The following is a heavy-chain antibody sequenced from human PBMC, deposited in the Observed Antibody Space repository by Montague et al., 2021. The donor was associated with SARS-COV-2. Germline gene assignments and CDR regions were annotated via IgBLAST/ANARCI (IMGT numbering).Heavy chain of an antibody. CDR2: IYTSGST. D-gene: IGHD3-10*01. CDR1: GGSISSYY. J-gene: IGHJ6*02. V-gene: IGHV4-4*07. Sequence: SETLSLTCTVPGGSISSYYWSWIRRPAGKGLEWIGRIYTSGSTNYNPSLKSRVTMSVDTSKNQFSLKLSSVTAADTAVYYCAREAWFGDKTSASEYYGMDVWGQGTTVTVSS. CDR3: AREAWFGDKTSASEYYGMDV.